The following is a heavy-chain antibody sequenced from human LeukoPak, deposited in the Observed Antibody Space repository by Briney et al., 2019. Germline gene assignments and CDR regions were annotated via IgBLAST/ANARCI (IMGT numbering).Heavy chain of an antibody. CDR1: GFTFSAYW. D-gene: IGHD6-19*01. CDR3: AGVKVAGTRSFDY. V-gene: IGHV3-74*01. J-gene: IGHJ4*02. Sequence: PGGSLRLSCAASGFTFSAYWMHWVRQAPGKGLVWVGRINDVGSDSTYVDSVKGRFTISRDNAKNTLYLQMNNLRAEDTAVYYCAGVKVAGTRSFDYWGQGTLAIVSS. CDR2: INDVGSDS.